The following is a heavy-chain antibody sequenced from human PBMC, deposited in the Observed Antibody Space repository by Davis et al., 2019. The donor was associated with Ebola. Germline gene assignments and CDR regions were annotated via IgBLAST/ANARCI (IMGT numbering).Heavy chain of an antibody. V-gene: IGHV4-30-4*08. Sequence: PSETLSLTCTLSGASITTTDYYWSWVRQPPGKGLEWIGFIYYSGTTYYNPSLQSRLTLSIDTSKNQFSLKLSSVTAADTAVYYCARDRSDRRGPDFTDVWGKGTTVTVSS. D-gene: IGHD3-10*01. J-gene: IGHJ6*03. CDR2: IYYSGTT. CDR1: GASITTTDYY. CDR3: ARDRSDRRGPDFTDV.